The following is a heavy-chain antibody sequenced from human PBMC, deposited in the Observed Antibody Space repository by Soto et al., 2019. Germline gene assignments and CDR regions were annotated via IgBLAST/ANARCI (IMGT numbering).Heavy chain of an antibody. CDR3: AGGYYYGSGGPTPGGMDV. CDR1: GYTFASFG. D-gene: IGHD3-10*01. V-gene: IGHV1-18*01. CDR2: ISTYTGNT. Sequence: ASVKVSCKASGYTFASFGISWVRQAPGQGLEWMGWISTYTGNTNYAQKLQGRVTMTTDTSTSTAYMELRSLRSDDTAVYYCAGGYYYGSGGPTPGGMDVWGQGTTVTVSS. J-gene: IGHJ6*02.